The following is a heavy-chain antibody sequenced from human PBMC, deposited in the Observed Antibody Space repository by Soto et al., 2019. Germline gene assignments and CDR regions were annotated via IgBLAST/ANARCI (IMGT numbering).Heavy chain of an antibody. CDR2: INWNASTT. CDR1: GFTFEDYG. D-gene: IGHD7-27*01. J-gene: IGHJ4*02. Sequence: EVQLVQSGGGVVRPGESLRLSCAASGFTFEDYGMTWVRQAPGKGLEWVSGINWNASTTSYADSVKGRFTVSRDNAKNSLFLQINSLRAEDTAFYYCARRSPGNFDYWGQGTLVTVSS. V-gene: IGHV3-20*04. CDR3: ARRSPGNFDY.